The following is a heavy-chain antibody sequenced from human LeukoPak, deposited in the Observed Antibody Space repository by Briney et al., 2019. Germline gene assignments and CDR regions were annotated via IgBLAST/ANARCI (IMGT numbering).Heavy chain of an antibody. J-gene: IGHJ5*02. V-gene: IGHV4-30-4*01. CDR1: GGSISSGDYY. Sequence: SETLSLTCTVSGGSISSGDYYWSWIRHPPGKGLEWIGYIYYSGSTYYNPSLKSRVIISVDTSKNQFSLKLSSVTAADTAVYYCARGLHIGWFDPWGQGTLVTVSS. CDR2: IYYSGST. D-gene: IGHD5-12*01. CDR3: ARGLHIGWFDP.